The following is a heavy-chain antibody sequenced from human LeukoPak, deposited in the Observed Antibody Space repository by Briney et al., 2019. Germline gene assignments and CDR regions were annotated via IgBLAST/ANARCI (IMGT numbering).Heavy chain of an antibody. J-gene: IGHJ4*02. CDR2: INPNSGGT. CDR3: ARAGYDILTGYYHPLDY. CDR1: GYTFTGYY. D-gene: IGHD3-9*01. Sequence: ASVKVSCKASGYTFTGYYMHWVRQAPGQGLEWMGWINPNSGGTNYAQKFQGRVTMTRDTSISTAYMELSRLRSDDTAVYYCARAGYDILTGYYHPLDYWGQGTLVTVSP. V-gene: IGHV1-2*02.